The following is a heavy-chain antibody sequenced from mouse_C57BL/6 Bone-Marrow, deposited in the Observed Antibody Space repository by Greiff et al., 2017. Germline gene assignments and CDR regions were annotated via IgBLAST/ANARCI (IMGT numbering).Heavy chain of an antibody. CDR3: ARPYAMDY. Sequence: LLESGAELARPGASVKLSCKASGYTFTSYGISWVKQRTGQGLEWIGEIYPRSGNTYYNEKFKGKATLTADKSSSTAYMELRSLTSEDSAVYFCARPYAMDYWGQGTSVTVSS. V-gene: IGHV1-81*01. CDR1: GYTFTSYG. J-gene: IGHJ4*01. CDR2: IYPRSGNT.